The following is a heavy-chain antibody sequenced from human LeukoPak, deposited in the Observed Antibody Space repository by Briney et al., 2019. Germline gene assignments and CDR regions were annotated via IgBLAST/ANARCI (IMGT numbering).Heavy chain of an antibody. D-gene: IGHD3-10*01. CDR1: GFTFSSYA. CDR2: ISYDGSNK. V-gene: IGHV3-30-3*01. CDR3: ARGLEYSSGLIYYYYGMDV. J-gene: IGHJ6*04. Sequence: GGSLRLSCAASGFTFSSYAMHWVRQAPGKGLEWVAVISYDGSNKYYADSVKGRFTISRDNSKNTLYLQMNSLRAEDTAVYYCARGLEYSSGLIYYYYGMDVWGKGTTVTVSS.